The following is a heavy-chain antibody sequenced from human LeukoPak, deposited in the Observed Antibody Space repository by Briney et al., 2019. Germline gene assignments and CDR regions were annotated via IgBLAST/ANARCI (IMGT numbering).Heavy chain of an antibody. CDR3: AKDSYDFWSGFDI. J-gene: IGHJ4*02. CDR1: GVTFSTYA. CDR2: ISNFVGST. Sequence: PEGSLRLSCVASGVTFSTYAMSWVRQSPGRGLEWVSTISNFVGSTYYPDSVKGRFTISRDNSKNTLYLEMNSLSPEDTAVYYCAKDSYDFWSGFDIWGQGTVITVSS. D-gene: IGHD3-3*01. V-gene: IGHV3-23*01.